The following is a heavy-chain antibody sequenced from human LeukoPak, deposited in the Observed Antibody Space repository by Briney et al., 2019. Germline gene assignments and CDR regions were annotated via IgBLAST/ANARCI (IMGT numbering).Heavy chain of an antibody. CDR3: AKALRYDSSGPDAFDI. CDR1: GFTFDDYA. J-gene: IGHJ3*02. D-gene: IGHD3-22*01. V-gene: IGHV3-9*03. Sequence: GRSLRLSCAASGFTFDDYAMHWVRQAPGKGLEWVSGISWNSGSIGYADSVKGRFTISRDNAKNSLYLQMNSLRAEDMALYYCAKALRYDSSGPDAFDIGGQGTMVTVSS. CDR2: ISWNSGSI.